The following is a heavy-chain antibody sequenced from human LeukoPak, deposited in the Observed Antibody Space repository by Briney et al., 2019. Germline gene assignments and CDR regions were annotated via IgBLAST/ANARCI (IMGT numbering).Heavy chain of an antibody. D-gene: IGHD6-13*01. V-gene: IGHV4-59*01. J-gene: IGHJ5*02. CDR2: IYYSGST. Sequence: SETLSLTCTVSGGSISSYYWSWIRQPPRKGLEWIGYIYYSGSTNYNPSLKSRVTTSVDTSKNQFSLKLSSVTAADTAVYHCARASSSWDWFDPWGQGTLVTVSS. CDR3: ARASSSWDWFDP. CDR1: GGSISSYY.